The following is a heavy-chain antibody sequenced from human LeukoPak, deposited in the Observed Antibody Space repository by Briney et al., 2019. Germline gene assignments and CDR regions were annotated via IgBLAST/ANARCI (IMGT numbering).Heavy chain of an antibody. V-gene: IGHV4-39*01. CDR1: GGSINSYY. Sequence: PSETLSLTCTVSGGSINSYYWGWIRQPPGKGPEWIGSIYYSGSTYYNPSLKSRVTISVDTSKNQFSLKLSSVTAADTAVYYCARTLTNAIDYWGQGTLVTVSS. D-gene: IGHD4-11*01. J-gene: IGHJ4*02. CDR3: ARTLTNAIDY. CDR2: IYYSGST.